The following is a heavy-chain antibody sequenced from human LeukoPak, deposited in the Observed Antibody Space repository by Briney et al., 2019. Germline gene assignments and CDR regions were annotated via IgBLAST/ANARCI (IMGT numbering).Heavy chain of an antibody. Sequence: GGSLRLSCTASGFTFRSYAMSWVRQAPGKGLDWVSGTNEPGVYTYYADSVKGRFTVSGDNSENTLYLQMNSLRVEDTAVYYCVRDFHCSDGSCPLFDYWGQGTLVTVSS. CDR2: TNEPGVYT. CDR1: GFTFRSYA. D-gene: IGHD2-15*01. J-gene: IGHJ4*02. CDR3: VRDFHCSDGSCPLFDY. V-gene: IGHV3-23*01.